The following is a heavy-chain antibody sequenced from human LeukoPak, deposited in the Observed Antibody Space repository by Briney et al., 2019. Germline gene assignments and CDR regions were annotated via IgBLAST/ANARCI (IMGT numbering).Heavy chain of an antibody. D-gene: IGHD6-19*01. J-gene: IGHJ6*03. CDR1: GFTFSSYG. CDR2: ISYDGSNK. CDR3: ARGELLQWVVHYYMDV. V-gene: IGHV3-30*03. Sequence: PGRSLRLSCAASGFTFSSYGMHWVRQAPGKGLEWVAVISYDGSNKYYADSVKGRFTISRDNSKNTLYLQMNSLRAEDTAVYYCARGELLQWVVHYYMDVWGKGTTVTVSS.